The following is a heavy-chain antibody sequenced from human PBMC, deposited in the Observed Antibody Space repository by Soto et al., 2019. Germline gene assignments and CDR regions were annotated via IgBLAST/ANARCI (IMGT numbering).Heavy chain of an antibody. CDR2: ISYTGRT. V-gene: IGHV4-61*03. CDR1: GDSVTSGSYY. J-gene: IGHJ6*02. Sequence: LSLTCIVSGDSVTSGSYYWTWLRQPPGKGLEWIGYISYTGRTKYNPSLQSRVTISVDTSKNDFSLNLSSVTTADTAVYFCAREWGLLPYYVMNVWGHGTAVTVSS. D-gene: IGHD7-27*01. CDR3: AREWGLLPYYVMNV.